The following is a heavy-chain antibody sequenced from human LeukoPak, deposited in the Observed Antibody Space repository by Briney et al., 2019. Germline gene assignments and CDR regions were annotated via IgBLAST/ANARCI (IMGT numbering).Heavy chain of an antibody. CDR2: ISSSGSTI. Sequence: PGGSLRLSCAASGFTFSNAWMSWVRQAPGKGLEWVSYISSSGSTIYYADSVKGRFTISRDNAKNSLYLQMNSLRAEDTAVYYCARELVVVAATTGGFDYWGLGTLVTVSS. CDR3: ARELVVVAATTGGFDY. V-gene: IGHV3-11*04. D-gene: IGHD2-15*01. J-gene: IGHJ4*02. CDR1: GFTFSNAW.